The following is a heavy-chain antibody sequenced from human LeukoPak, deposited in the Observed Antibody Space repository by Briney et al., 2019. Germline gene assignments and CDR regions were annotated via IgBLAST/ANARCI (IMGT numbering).Heavy chain of an antibody. J-gene: IGHJ4*02. D-gene: IGHD3-10*01. V-gene: IGHV4-4*07. Sequence: SETLSLTCSVSGGSISSDYWSWIRQPAGKGLEWIGRIYTSGSTNYNPSLKSRVTMSLDTSKNQFSLKLSSVTAADTAVYYCAREKPHYYGSGSYSRGPLFDYWGQGTLVTVSS. CDR1: GGSISSDY. CDR3: AREKPHYYGSGSYSRGPLFDY. CDR2: IYTSGST.